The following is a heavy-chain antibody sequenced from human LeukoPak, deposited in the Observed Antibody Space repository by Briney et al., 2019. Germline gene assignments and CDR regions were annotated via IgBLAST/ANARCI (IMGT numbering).Heavy chain of an antibody. D-gene: IGHD3-9*01. J-gene: IGHJ4*02. CDR2: ITGSGGNT. V-gene: IGHV3-23*01. CDR3: AKDHAIELRYFDWSLGASYYFDQ. Sequence: GGSLRLSCVASGFTFSSHYMNWVRQAPGKGLEWVSLITGSGGNTYSADSVKGRFTISRDTSNNTLFLQMNSLRAEDTAVYFCAKDHAIELRYFDWSLGASYYFDQWGQGTQVTVSS. CDR1: GFTFSSHY.